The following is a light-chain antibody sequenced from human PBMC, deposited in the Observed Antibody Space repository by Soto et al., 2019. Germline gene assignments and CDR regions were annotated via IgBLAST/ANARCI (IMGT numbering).Light chain of an antibody. CDR2: GAS. J-gene: IGKJ1*01. V-gene: IGKV3-20*01. Sequence: EIVLTQSPGTLSLSPGERATLSRRASQSVGSTYLAWYQQKPGQAPRLLIFGASSRATGIPDRFSGSGSETDFTLTISRLEPEDFAVYYCQQYGSSPRTFGQGTKVEIK. CDR1: QSVGSTY. CDR3: QQYGSSPRT.